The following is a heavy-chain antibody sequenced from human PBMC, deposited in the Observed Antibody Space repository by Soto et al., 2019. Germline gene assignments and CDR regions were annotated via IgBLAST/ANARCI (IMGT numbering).Heavy chain of an antibody. Sequence: GGSLRLSCAASGFTFSSYGMHWVRQAPGKGLEWVAVIWYDGSNKYYADSVKGRSTISRDNSKNTLYLQMNSLRAEDKAVYYCATLTIFGVLDPWAQGTLVTVSS. CDR1: GFTFSSYG. CDR2: IWYDGSNK. CDR3: ATLTIFGVLDP. J-gene: IGHJ5*02. V-gene: IGHV3-33*01. D-gene: IGHD3-3*01.